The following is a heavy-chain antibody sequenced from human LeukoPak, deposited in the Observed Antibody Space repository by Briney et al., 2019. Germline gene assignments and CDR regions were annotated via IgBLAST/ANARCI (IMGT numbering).Heavy chain of an antibody. V-gene: IGHV3-23*01. D-gene: IGHD2-2*01. J-gene: IGHJ4*02. Sequence: PGGSLRLSCAASGFTFSSYAMSWVRQAPEKGLELVSAISGSGGSTYYADSVKGRFTISRDNSKNTLYLQMNSLRAEDTAVYYCAKGERGYCSSTSCMTIDYWGQGTLVTVSS. CDR1: GFTFSSYA. CDR3: AKGERGYCSSTSCMTIDY. CDR2: ISGSGGST.